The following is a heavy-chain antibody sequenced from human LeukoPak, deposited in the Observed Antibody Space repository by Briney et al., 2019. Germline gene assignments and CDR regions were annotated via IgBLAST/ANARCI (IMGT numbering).Heavy chain of an antibody. Sequence: GASAKVSCKSFGFTFTNYLLHWVRQAPGQGLEWVGRIAPSVDTTNYAQKFRGRVTMTRDTSTSTVCMELSSLRSDDTAIYYCVREESGGYFDYWGQGTLVTVSS. J-gene: IGHJ4*02. CDR1: GFTFTNYL. V-gene: IGHV1-46*01. CDR2: IAPSVDTT. CDR3: VREESGGYFDY. D-gene: IGHD2-8*02.